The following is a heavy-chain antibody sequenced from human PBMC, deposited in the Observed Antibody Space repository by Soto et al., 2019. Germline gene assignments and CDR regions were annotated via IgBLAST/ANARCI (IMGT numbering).Heavy chain of an antibody. CDR1: GGSISSSNW. D-gene: IGHD3-22*01. J-gene: IGHJ4*02. CDR3: ARGKTYYYDSSGPTRYYFDY. CDR2: IYHSGST. V-gene: IGHV4-4*02. Sequence: SETLSLTCAVSGGSISSSNWWSWVRQPPGKGLEWIGEIYHSGSTNYNPSLKSRVTISVDKSKNQFSLKLSSVTAADTAVYYCARGKTYYYDSSGPTRYYFDYWGQGTLVTVSS.